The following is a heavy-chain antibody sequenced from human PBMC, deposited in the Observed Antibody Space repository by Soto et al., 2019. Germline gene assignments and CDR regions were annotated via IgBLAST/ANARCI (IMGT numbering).Heavy chain of an antibody. Sequence: SETLSLTCTVSGGSMIAYYWNWIRHPPGKGLQWIGYTYYSGSTTYNPSLKSRVTISVDSSKNQFSLKLDSVTPADTAVYYCARVRGTAGKRYFDYWGPGTLVTVSS. CDR2: TYYSGST. CDR3: ARVRGTAGKRYFDY. D-gene: IGHD6-13*01. J-gene: IGHJ4*02. CDR1: GGSMIAYY. V-gene: IGHV4-59*01.